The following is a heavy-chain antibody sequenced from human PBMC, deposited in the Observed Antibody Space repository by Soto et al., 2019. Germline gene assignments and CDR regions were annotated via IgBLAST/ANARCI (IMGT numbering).Heavy chain of an antibody. D-gene: IGHD4-17*01. CDR2: ISSSSSYI. Sequence: EVQLVESGGGLVKPGGSLRLSCAASGFTFSSYSMNWVRQAPGKGLEWVSSISSSSSYIYYADSVKGRFTISRDNAKNSLYLQMNSLRAEDTGVYYCARSPSMTTVSLDYWGQGTLVTVSS. CDR1: GFTFSSYS. CDR3: ARSPSMTTVSLDY. V-gene: IGHV3-21*01. J-gene: IGHJ4*02.